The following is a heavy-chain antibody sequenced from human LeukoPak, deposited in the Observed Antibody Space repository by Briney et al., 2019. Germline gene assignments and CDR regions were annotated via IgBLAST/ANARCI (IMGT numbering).Heavy chain of an antibody. Sequence: ASVKVSCKASGGTFSSYAISWVRQAPGQGLEWMGRIIPIFGIANYAQKFQGRVTITADKSTSTAYMELSSLRSKDTAVYYCARDPSRDIVLMVYADVYGMDVWGQGTTVTVSS. D-gene: IGHD2-8*01. CDR1: GGTFSSYA. CDR3: ARDPSRDIVLMVYADVYGMDV. J-gene: IGHJ6*02. CDR2: IIPIFGIA. V-gene: IGHV1-69*04.